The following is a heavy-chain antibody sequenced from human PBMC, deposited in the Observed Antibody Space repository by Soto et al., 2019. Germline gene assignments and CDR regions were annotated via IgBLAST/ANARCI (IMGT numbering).Heavy chain of an antibody. Sequence: PSETLSLTCTVSGSSISSGGYYWSWIRQHPGKGLEWIGYIYYSGSTYYNPSLKSRVTISVDTSKNQFSLKLSSVTAADTAVYYCARGYCSGGSCYLRPRLMDVWGQGTTVTVSS. V-gene: IGHV4-31*03. CDR3: ARGYCSGGSCYLRPRLMDV. D-gene: IGHD2-15*01. CDR2: IYYSGST. J-gene: IGHJ6*02. CDR1: GSSISSGGYY.